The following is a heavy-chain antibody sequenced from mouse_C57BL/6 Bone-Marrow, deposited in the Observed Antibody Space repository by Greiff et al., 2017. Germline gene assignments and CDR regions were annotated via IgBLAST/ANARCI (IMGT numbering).Heavy chain of an antibody. D-gene: IGHD2-12*01. CDR1: GYTFTSYW. CDR3: ARVTTRFYYFDD. CDR2: IHPNSGST. Sequence: VQLQQPGAELVKPGASVKLSCKASGYTFTSYWMHWVKQRPGQGLEWIGMIHPNSGSTNYNEKFKSKATLTVDKSSSTAYMQLSSLTSEDSAVYYCARVTTRFYYFDDWGKGTTLTVSS. J-gene: IGHJ2*01. V-gene: IGHV1-64*01.